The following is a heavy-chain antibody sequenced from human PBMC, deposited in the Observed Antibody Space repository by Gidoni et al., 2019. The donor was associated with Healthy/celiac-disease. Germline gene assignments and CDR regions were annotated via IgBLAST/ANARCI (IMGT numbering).Heavy chain of an antibody. CDR3: AKDPSMITFGGVIVLRADFDY. CDR1: GFTFSSYG. D-gene: IGHD3-16*02. V-gene: IGHV3-30*18. CDR2: ISYDGSNK. J-gene: IGHJ4*02. Sequence: QVQLVESGGGVVQPGRSLRLSCAASGFTFSSYGMHWVRQAPGKGLEWVAVISYDGSNKYYADSVKGRFTISRDNSKNTLYLQMNSLRAEDTAVYYCAKDPSMITFGGVIVLRADFDYWGQGTLVTVSS.